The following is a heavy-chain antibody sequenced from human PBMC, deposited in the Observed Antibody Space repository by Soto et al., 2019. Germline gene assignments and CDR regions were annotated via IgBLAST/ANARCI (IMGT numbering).Heavy chain of an antibody. D-gene: IGHD5-12*01. CDR2: INHSGST. J-gene: IGHJ4*02. CDR1: GGSFSGYY. Sequence: QVQLQQWGAGLLKPSETLSLTCAVYGGSFSGYYWSWIRQPPGKGLEWIGEINHSGSTNYNPSLKSRVNISVDTSKNQFSLKLSSVTAADTAVYYCARGPGYFIVATLRRGLEDYWGQGTLVTVSS. CDR3: ARGPGYFIVATLRRGLEDY. V-gene: IGHV4-34*01.